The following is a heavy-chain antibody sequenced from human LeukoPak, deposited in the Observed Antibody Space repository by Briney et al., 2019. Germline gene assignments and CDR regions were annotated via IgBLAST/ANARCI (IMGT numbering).Heavy chain of an antibody. Sequence: SETLSLTCTVSGDSISSYYWSRIRQPPGKGLEWIGYIYYSGSTNYNPPLKSRVSISVDRSKNQFSLKLSSVTAADTAVYYCAREGCSGGSCSSRFDPWGQGTLVTVSS. CDR1: GDSISSYY. J-gene: IGHJ5*02. D-gene: IGHD2-15*01. V-gene: IGHV4-59*01. CDR2: IYYSGST. CDR3: AREGCSGGSCSSRFDP.